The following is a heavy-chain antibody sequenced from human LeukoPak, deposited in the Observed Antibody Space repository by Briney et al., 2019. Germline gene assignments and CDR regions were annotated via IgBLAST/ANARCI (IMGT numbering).Heavy chain of an antibody. CDR3: ARVWVNDYGEYNWFDP. J-gene: IGHJ5*02. CDR1: GYTFTDYY. V-gene: IGHV1-2*02. CDR2: INPNSGGT. Sequence: ASVTVSYMASGYTFTDYYMHWVRQAPGQGLEGMGWINPNSGGTNYAQKFQGRVTMTRDTSISTAYMELSRLRSDDTAVYYCARVWVNDYGEYNWFDPWGQGTLVTVSS. D-gene: IGHD4-17*01.